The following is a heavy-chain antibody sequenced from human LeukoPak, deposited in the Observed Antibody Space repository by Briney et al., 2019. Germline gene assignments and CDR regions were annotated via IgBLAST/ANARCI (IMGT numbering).Heavy chain of an antibody. CDR3: ARDPPLEMATSNDDY. J-gene: IGHJ4*02. D-gene: IGHD5-24*01. CDR2: IRGSGGST. Sequence: GGSLRLSCAASGFNLRNYAMSWVRQAPGKGLEWVSAIRGSGGSTYYTDSVKGRFTISRDNSKNTLYLQMNSLRAEDTAVYYCARDPPLEMATSNDDYWGQGTLVTVSS. CDR1: GFNLRNYA. V-gene: IGHV3-23*01.